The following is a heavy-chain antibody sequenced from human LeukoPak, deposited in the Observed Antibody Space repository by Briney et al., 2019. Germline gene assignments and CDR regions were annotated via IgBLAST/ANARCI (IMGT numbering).Heavy chain of an antibody. J-gene: IGHJ5*02. CDR1: GFTFSSYG. Sequence: QTGGSLRLSCATSGFTFSSYGMHWVRQAPGKGLEWVAVISYDGSNKYYADSVKGRFTISRDNSKNTLYLQMNSLRAEDTAVYYCAKDHSSGWHGDWFDPWGQGTLVTVSS. V-gene: IGHV3-30*18. D-gene: IGHD6-19*01. CDR3: AKDHSSGWHGDWFDP. CDR2: ISYDGSNK.